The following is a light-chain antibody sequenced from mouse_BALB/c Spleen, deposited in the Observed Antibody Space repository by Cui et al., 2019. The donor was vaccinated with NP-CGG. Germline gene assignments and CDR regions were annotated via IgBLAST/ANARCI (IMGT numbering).Light chain of an antibody. CDR1: TGAVTTTNY. CDR2: GTN. J-gene: IGLJ1*01. CDR3: ALWYSNNWV. V-gene: IGLV1*01. Sequence: QAVVTQESALTTSPGETVTLTCRSSTGAVTTTNYANWVQEKPDHLFTGLIGGTNNRVPGVPARFSGPPIGDKAALTITGAQTEDEAIYFCALWYSNNWVFGGGTKLTVL.